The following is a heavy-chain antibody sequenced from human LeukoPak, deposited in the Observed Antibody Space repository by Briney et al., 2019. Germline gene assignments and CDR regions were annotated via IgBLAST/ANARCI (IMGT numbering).Heavy chain of an antibody. J-gene: IGHJ3*02. CDR1: GGSISSYY. Sequence: KPSETLSLTCTVSGGSISSYYWSWIRQPPGKGLEWIGSIYYSGSTYYNPSLKSRVTISVDTSKNQFSLKLSSVTAADTAVYYCARGDVVMDTLDAFDIWGQGTMVTVSS. CDR2: IYYSGST. CDR3: ARGDVVMDTLDAFDI. V-gene: IGHV4-59*05. D-gene: IGHD2-21*01.